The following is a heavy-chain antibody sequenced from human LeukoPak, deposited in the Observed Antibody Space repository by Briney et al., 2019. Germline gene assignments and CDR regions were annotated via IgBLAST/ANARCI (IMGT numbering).Heavy chain of an antibody. CDR3: ARESFEEPGTMDH. D-gene: IGHD4/OR15-4a*01. J-gene: IGHJ4*02. CDR2: TYYGGGT. V-gene: IGHV4-39*07. Sequence: ASETLSLTCTVSGDSISSSFYYWGWIRQPPGKGLEWIGSTYYGGGTHYNPSLKSRATIFLDTSMNQFSLRLTSVTAADTALYFCARESFEEPGTMDHWGQGTLVSVSS. CDR1: GDSISSSFYY.